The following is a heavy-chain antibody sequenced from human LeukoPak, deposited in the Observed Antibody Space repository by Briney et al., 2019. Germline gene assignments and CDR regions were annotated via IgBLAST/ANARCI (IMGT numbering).Heavy chain of an antibody. Sequence: GGSLRLSCAASGFTFSSYGVHWVRQAPGKGLEWVAVIWYDGSNKYYADSVKGRSTISRDNSKNTLYLQMNSLRAEDTAVYYCARDLLHMDVWGQGTTVTVSS. V-gene: IGHV3-33*01. CDR3: ARDLLHMDV. CDR2: IWYDGSNK. D-gene: IGHD2-15*01. J-gene: IGHJ6*02. CDR1: GFTFSSYG.